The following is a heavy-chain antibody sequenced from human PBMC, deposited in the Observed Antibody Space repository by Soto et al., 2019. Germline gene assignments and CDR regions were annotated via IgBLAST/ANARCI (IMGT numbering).Heavy chain of an antibody. D-gene: IGHD3-10*01. CDR1: DDSSSNYK. CDR2: IDSNGGT. V-gene: IGHV4-59*08. CDR3: VRQGLGSLHGLVDV. J-gene: IGHJ6*02. Sequence: ASVTLRLPCTVADDSSSNYKWRCIRQPPGRRLEWIGYIDSNGGTSYNPSLQSRVTISIDTSTKQFFLKLSSVTASDSAVYYCVRQGLGSLHGLVDVWGQGTTVTVSS.